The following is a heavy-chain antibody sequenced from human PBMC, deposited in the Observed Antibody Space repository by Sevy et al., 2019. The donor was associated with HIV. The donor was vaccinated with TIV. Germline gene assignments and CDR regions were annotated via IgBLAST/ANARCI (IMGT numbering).Heavy chain of an antibody. Sequence: GGSLRLSCAASGFTFSSYWMSWVRQAPGKGLEWVANIKQDGSEKYYVDSVKGRFTISRDNAKNSLYLQMNSLTAEDTAVYYCGGGVWSGYYKPPYYYGMDVWGQGTTVTVSS. CDR1: GFTFSSYW. D-gene: IGHD3-3*01. CDR2: IKQDGSEK. V-gene: IGHV3-7*01. CDR3: GGGVWSGYYKPPYYYGMDV. J-gene: IGHJ6*02.